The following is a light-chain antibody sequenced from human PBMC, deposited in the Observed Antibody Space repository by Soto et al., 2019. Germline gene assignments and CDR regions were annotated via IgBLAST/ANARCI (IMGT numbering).Light chain of an antibody. V-gene: IGKV1-5*03. Sequence: DIQMTQSPSTLSGSVGDRVTITCRASQTISSWLAWYQQKPGKAPKLLIYKASTLKSGVPSRFSGSGSGTEFTLTIGSLQPDDFATYYCQHYNSYSEALGQGTKVDIK. J-gene: IGKJ1*01. CDR1: QTISSW. CDR3: QHYNSYSEA. CDR2: KAS.